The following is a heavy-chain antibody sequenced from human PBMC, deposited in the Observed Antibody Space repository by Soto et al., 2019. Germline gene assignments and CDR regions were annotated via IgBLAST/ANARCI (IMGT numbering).Heavy chain of an antibody. CDR1: GSTFSAFC. CDR2: LSRSGDIT. V-gene: IGHV3-23*01. J-gene: IGHJ6*02. D-gene: IGHD2-15*01. CDR3: EKGGCCVHYGMDV. Sequence: EVQLLESGGALAQPGGALRLSCAASGSTFSAFCMTWVRQAPGKGLEWVSALSRSGDITYYADSVKGRFTISRDNSKYLLYLELNSQAGDDTAGYYCEKGGCCVHYGMDVWGQGTTVIVSS.